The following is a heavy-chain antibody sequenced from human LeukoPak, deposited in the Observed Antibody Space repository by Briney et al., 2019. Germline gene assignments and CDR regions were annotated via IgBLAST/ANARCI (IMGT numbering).Heavy chain of an antibody. CDR1: GGSISSGGYY. J-gene: IGHJ5*02. V-gene: IGHV4-30-2*01. Sequence: SQTLSLTCTVSGGSISSGGYYWRWIRQPPGKGLEWIGYIYHSGSTYYNPSLKSRVTIAVDRSKNQFSLKLSSVTAADTAVYYCARHEYSGSYHNWFDPWGQGTLVTVSS. D-gene: IGHD1-26*01. CDR3: ARHEYSGSYHNWFDP. CDR2: IYHSGST.